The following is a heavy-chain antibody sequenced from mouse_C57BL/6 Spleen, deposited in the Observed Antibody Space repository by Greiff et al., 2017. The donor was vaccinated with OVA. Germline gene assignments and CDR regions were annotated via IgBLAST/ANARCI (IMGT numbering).Heavy chain of an antibody. CDR2: INPSNGGT. D-gene: IGHD2-4*01. Sequence: VKLMESGPELVKPGASVKLSCKASGYTFTSYWMHWVKQRPGQGLEWIGNINPSNGGTNYNEKFKSKATLTVDKSSSTAYMQLSSLTSEDSAVYYCAREGLRRAHYFDYWGQGTTLTVSS. J-gene: IGHJ2*01. V-gene: IGHV1-53*01. CDR1: GYTFTSYW. CDR3: AREGLRRAHYFDY.